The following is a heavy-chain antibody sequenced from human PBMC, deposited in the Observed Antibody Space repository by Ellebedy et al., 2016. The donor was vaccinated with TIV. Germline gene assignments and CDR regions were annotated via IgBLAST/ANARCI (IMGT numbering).Heavy chain of an antibody. CDR1: GGSISSSSYY. CDR2: IYYSGST. Sequence: SETLSLTCTVSGGSISSSSYYWSWIRQPPGKGLEWIGYIYYSGSTNYNPSLKSRVTISVDTSKNQFSLKLYSVTAADTAVYYCAREHVVVVTAEDHYYYMDVWGKGTTLTVSS. V-gene: IGHV4-61*01. J-gene: IGHJ6*03. CDR3: AREHVVVVTAEDHYYYMDV. D-gene: IGHD2-21*02.